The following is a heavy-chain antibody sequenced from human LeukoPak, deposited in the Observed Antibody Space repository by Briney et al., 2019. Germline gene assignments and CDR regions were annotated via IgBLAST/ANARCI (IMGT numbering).Heavy chain of an antibody. CDR3: AADSGVYSGYEFDY. V-gene: IGHV1-58*02. J-gene: IGHJ4*02. Sequence: GTSVKVSCKASGFTSTRSAMQWVRQARGQRLEWIGWIVVGSGNTNYAQMFQERVTITRDMSTDTACMELSSLRSEDTAVYYCAADSGVYSGYEFDYWGQGTLVTVSS. CDR1: GFTSTRSA. D-gene: IGHD5-12*01. CDR2: IVVGSGNT.